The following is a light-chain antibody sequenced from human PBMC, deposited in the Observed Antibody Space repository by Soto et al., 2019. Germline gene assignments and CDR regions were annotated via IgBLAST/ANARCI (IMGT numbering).Light chain of an antibody. CDR1: SSDVAAYDF. V-gene: IGLV2-8*01. CDR3: SSYAGSNNFV. Sequence: QSVLTQPPSASGSPGQSVTISCTGTSSDVAAYDFVSWYQQHPGKAPKLMIYEVSKRPSGVPDRFSGSKSGDTASLTVSGLQADDEADYYCSSYAGSNNFVFGTGTKVTV. CDR2: EVS. J-gene: IGLJ1*01.